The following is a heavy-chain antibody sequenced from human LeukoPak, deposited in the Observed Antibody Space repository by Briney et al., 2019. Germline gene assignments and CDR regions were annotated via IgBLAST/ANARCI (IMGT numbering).Heavy chain of an antibody. CDR1: GFSFSTFA. CDR2: VYAGGSVA. CDR3: AKDLTFGDGRWEFDA. Sequence: PGGSLRLSCTAAGFSFSTFAMAWVRQAPGRGLGWVSGVYAGGSVANYADSVQGRFTISRDNSKNTLYLQKNNRRVEDMAVYYCAKDLTFGDGRWEFDAWGQGSLVTVSS. J-gene: IGHJ5*02. V-gene: IGHV3-23*03. D-gene: IGHD2-21*02.